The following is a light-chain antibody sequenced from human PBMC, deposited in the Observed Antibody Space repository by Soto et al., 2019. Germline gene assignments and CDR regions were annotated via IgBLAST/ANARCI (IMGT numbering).Light chain of an antibody. CDR1: SSDVGSYNL. CDR2: DVT. CDR3: CSYAGSSTSLDV. J-gene: IGLJ1*01. V-gene: IGLV2-23*02. Sequence: QSALTQPASVSGSPGQSITISCTGTSSDVGSYNLVSWYQQHPGKAPKLMIYDVTKRPSGVSNRFSGSKSDNTASLTISGLQAEDEADYYCCSYAGSSTSLDVFGTGTKLTVL.